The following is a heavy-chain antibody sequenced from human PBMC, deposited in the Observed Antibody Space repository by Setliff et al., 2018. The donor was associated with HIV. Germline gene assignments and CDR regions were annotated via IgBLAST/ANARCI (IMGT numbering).Heavy chain of an antibody. V-gene: IGHV3-74*01. J-gene: IGHJ4*02. Sequence: PGGSLRLSCAASGFSFSNYWMHWVRQAPGEGLVWVARINGDGSDTSYPDSVKGRFIISRDNARNTLHLQMNSLRAEDTAVYYCAANIMGLSPEDFWGQGTLVTVSS. CDR1: GFSFSNYW. D-gene: IGHD1-26*01. CDR2: INGDGSDT. CDR3: AANIMGLSPEDF.